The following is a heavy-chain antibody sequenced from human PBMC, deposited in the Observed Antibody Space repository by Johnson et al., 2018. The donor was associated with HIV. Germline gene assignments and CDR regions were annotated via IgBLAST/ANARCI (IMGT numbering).Heavy chain of an antibody. CDR3: ARDESYRKYALTAFDI. V-gene: IGHV3-7*05. CDR1: GFTFSSFW. D-gene: IGHD1-14*01. CDR2: IKQDGSEK. Sequence: VQLVESGGGLVQPGGSLRLSCAASGFTFSSFWMTWVRQAPGKGLEWVANIKQDGSEKHYVDAVKGRFTISRDNAKNSLYRQMSSLRAEDTAVYYCARDESYRKYALTAFDIWGQGTMVTVSS. J-gene: IGHJ3*02.